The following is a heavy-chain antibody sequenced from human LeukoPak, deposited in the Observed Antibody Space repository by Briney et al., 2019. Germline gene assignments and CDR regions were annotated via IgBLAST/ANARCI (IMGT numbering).Heavy chain of an antibody. J-gene: IGHJ4*02. V-gene: IGHV1-18*01. CDR1: GYTFTSYG. CDR2: ISAYNGNT. D-gene: IGHD3-3*01. Sequence: GASVKVFCKASGYTFTSYGISWVRQAPGQGREGMGWISAYNGNTNYAQKLQGRVTMTTDTSTSTAYMELRSLRSDDTAVYYCARGGPYDFWSGYTNFDYWGQGTLVTVSS. CDR3: ARGGPYDFWSGYTNFDY.